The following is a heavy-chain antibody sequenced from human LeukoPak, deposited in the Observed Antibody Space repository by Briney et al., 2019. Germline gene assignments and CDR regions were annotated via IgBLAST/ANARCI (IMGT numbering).Heavy chain of an antibody. CDR3: ARGHYESSGYYLGY. J-gene: IGHJ4*02. Sequence: ASVKVSCKASGYPFTGYYLHWVRQAPGQGLEWMGWINPNSGFTNYAQKFQGRVTMTRDTSTSTVYMELSSLRSEDTAVYYCARGHYESSGYYLGYWGQGTLATVSS. CDR2: INPNSGFT. CDR1: GYPFTGYY. D-gene: IGHD3-22*01. V-gene: IGHV1-2*02.